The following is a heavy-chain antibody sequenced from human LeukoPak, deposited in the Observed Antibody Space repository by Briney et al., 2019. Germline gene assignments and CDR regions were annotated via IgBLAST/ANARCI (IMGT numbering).Heavy chain of an antibody. CDR1: GFTFSIYP. Sequence: PGGSLRLSCAASGFTFSIYPMHWVRQAPGKGLEWVAIISFDGSNKYYADSVKGRFTISRDNAKNSLYLQMNSLRAEDTAVYYCAREGPLQYYYDSSGYYPYYFDYWGQGTLVTVSS. D-gene: IGHD3-22*01. V-gene: IGHV3-30*04. CDR2: ISFDGSNK. CDR3: AREGPLQYYYDSSGYYPYYFDY. J-gene: IGHJ4*02.